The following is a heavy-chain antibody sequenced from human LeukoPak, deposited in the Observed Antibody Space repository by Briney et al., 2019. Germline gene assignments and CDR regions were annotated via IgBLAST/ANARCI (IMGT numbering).Heavy chain of an antibody. J-gene: IGHJ5*02. D-gene: IGHD3-3*01. V-gene: IGHV4-30-4*01. Sequence: SETLSLTCTVSAGSITSHDYYWSWIRQAPGKGLEWIGYTHNSGSTFYNPSLKSRFTISVDTSKNQFSLKVRSVTAADTAVYYCAREGHDFWSGSRGWFDPWGQGTLVTVSS. CDR2: THNSGST. CDR3: AREGHDFWSGSRGWFDP. CDR1: AGSITSHDYY.